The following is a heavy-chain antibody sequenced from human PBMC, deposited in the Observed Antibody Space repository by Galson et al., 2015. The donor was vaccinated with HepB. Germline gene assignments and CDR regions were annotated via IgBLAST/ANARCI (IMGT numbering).Heavy chain of an antibody. D-gene: IGHD2-21*01. V-gene: IGHV7-4-1*02. CDR1: GYMFTNYG. Sequence: SVKVSCKASGYMFTNYGMNWVRQAPGQGLQWMGWINTNTGDPTYAQGFTGRFVFSVDTSVSTAYLQISRLKAEDTGVYYCARHVITMIAERRSRFDPWGQGTLVTVSS. J-gene: IGHJ5*02. CDR3: ARHVITMIAERRSRFDP. CDR2: INTNTGDP.